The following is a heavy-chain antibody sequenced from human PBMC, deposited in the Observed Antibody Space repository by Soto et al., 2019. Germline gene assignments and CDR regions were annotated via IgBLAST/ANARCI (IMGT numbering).Heavy chain of an antibody. V-gene: IGHV3-73*01. Sequence: PGGSLKLSCAASGFTFSSFAMHWVGQASGQGLEWVGRIRSKANSYATEHEASVKGRFTISRDDSKNTAYLQMNSLKTEDTAVYYCTRWCSSCGVGRLDPWGQGP. CDR2: IRSKANSYAT. CDR1: GFTFSSFA. CDR3: TRWCSSCGVGRLDP. J-gene: IGHJ5*02. D-gene: IGHD2-8*01.